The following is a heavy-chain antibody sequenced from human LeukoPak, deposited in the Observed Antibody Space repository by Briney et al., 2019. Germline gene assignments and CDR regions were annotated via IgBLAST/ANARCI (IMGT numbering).Heavy chain of an antibody. Sequence: SETLSLTCAVSGYSISSGYYWGWIRQPPGKGLEWIGSIYHSGSTYYNPPLKSRVTISVDTSKNQFSLKLSSVTAADTAVYYCARRRVEMATFDYWGQGTLVTVSS. D-gene: IGHD5-24*01. CDR3: ARRRVEMATFDY. CDR1: GYSISSGYY. V-gene: IGHV4-38-2*01. CDR2: IYHSGST. J-gene: IGHJ4*02.